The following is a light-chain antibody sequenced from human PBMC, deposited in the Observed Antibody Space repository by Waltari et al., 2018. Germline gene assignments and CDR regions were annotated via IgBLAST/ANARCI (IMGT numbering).Light chain of an antibody. CDR1: SLRTYY. CDR3: HSRDSNGDVL. V-gene: IGLV3-19*01. J-gene: IGLJ2*01. Sequence: SSELTQDPVVSVALGQTVRITCQGNSLRTYYGTWCRQKAGQAPTLVIYGKNNRPSGIPDRFSASTSGSRASLTIIGAQAEDEADYYCHSRDSNGDVLIGGGTKVTVV. CDR2: GKN.